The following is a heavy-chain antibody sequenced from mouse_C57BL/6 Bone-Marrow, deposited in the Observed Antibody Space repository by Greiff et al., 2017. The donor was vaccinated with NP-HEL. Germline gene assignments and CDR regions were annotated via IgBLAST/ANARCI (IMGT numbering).Heavy chain of an antibody. V-gene: IGHV5-12*01. CDR3: ARGLLRDY. CDR1: GFTFSDYY. D-gene: IGHD1-1*01. Sequence: EVKVVESGGGLVQPGGSLKLSCAASGFTFSDYYMYWVRQTPEKRLEWVAYISNGGGSTYYPDTVKGRFTISRDNAKNTLYLQMSRLKSEDTAMYYCARGLLRDYWGQGTTLTVSS. CDR2: ISNGGGST. J-gene: IGHJ2*01.